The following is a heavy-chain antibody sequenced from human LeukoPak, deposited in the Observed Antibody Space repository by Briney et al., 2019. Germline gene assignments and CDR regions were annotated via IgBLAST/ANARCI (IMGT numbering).Heavy chain of an antibody. J-gene: IGHJ4*02. Sequence: SETLSLTCTVSGYSISSGYYWGWIRQPPGKGLEWIGSIYHSGSTNYNPSLKSRVTISVDTSKNQFSLKLSSVTAADTAVYYCARARWLQPRGVYYFDYWGQGTLVTVSS. CDR1: GYSISSGYY. CDR2: IYHSGST. D-gene: IGHD4-17*01. CDR3: ARARWLQPRGVYYFDY. V-gene: IGHV4-38-2*02.